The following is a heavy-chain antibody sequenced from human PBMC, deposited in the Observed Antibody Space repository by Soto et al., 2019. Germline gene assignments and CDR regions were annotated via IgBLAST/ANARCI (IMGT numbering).Heavy chain of an antibody. CDR2: IKSKTDGGTT. CDR3: TTGGDGSGSYYIVWYYYGMDV. V-gene: IGHV3-15*01. Sequence: PGGSLRLSCAASGFTFSNAWMSWVRQAPGKGLEWVGRIKSKTDGGTTDYAAPVKGRFTISRDDSKNTLYLQMNSLKTEDTAVYYCTTGGDGSGSYYIVWYYYGMDVWGQGTTVTVSS. J-gene: IGHJ6*02. CDR1: GFTFSNAW. D-gene: IGHD3-10*01.